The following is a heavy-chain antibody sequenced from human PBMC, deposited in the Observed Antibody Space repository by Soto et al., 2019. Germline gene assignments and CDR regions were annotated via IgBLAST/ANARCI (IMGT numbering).Heavy chain of an antibody. V-gene: IGHV2-5*02. CDR1: GFSLSTSGVG. CDR3: APRRVERYFDQ. Sequence: QITLKESGPTLVKPTQTLALTCTFSGFSLSTSGVGVGWIRQPPGKALEWLALIYWDDDKRYSPSLKSRLTNPQDTPQNPVVLNMANLGPGDTATYFWAPRRVERYFDQRGQGTLVTVSS. CDR2: IYWDDDK. J-gene: IGHJ4*02. D-gene: IGHD1-1*01.